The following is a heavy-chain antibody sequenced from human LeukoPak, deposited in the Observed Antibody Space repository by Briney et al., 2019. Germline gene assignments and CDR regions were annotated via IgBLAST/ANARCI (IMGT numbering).Heavy chain of an antibody. V-gene: IGHV4-39*01. CDR2: IYYSGST. J-gene: IGHJ4*02. CDR3: ARFYSNYADY. CDR1: GGSISSSSYY. D-gene: IGHD4-11*01. Sequence: SETLSLTCTVSGGSISSSSYYWGWIRQPPGKGLEWIGSIYYSGSTYYNPSLKSRVTISVDTSKNQFPLKLSSVTAADTAVYYCARFYSNYADYWGQGTLVTVSS.